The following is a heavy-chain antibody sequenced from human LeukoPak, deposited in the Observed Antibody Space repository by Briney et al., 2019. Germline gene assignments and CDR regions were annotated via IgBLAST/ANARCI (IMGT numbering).Heavy chain of an antibody. D-gene: IGHD3-3*01. Sequence: SETLSLTCTVSGGSISRSYWSWMRQPAGKGPEWIGRIYGSGTITFNPSLESRVTMSVDTSKNQFSLKLRSVTAADTAVYYCAREKDFSLWDAAVDYWGQGTLVTVSS. J-gene: IGHJ4*02. CDR2: IYGSGTI. CDR3: AREKDFSLWDAAVDY. V-gene: IGHV4-4*07. CDR1: GGSISRSY.